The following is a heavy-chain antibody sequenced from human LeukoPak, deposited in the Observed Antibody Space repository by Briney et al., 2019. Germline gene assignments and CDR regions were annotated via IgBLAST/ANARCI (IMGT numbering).Heavy chain of an antibody. CDR1: GFTFSRYA. CDR3: AKDRDFGSGSYYKVDY. J-gene: IGHJ4*02. Sequence: TGGSLRLSCAASGFTFSRYAMSWVRQAPGKGLEWVSGISNSGGSTYYADSVKGRFTISRDNSKNTLYLQMNSLRAEDTAVYYCAKDRDFGSGSYYKVDYWGQGTPVTVSS. V-gene: IGHV3-23*01. CDR2: ISNSGGST. D-gene: IGHD3-10*01.